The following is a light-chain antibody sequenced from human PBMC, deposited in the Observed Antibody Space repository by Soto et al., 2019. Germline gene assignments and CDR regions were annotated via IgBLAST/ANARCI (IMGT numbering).Light chain of an antibody. CDR1: QDVSIW. Sequence: DVEMTQSPSFVSGSIGDRVTINCRASQDVSIWVAWYQQRPGKAPNLLIYAASTLQSGVPSRFSGSGSGTDFSLTISSLQPEDFATYYCQQSYTTPPTFGQGTRLEIK. V-gene: IGKV1-12*01. CDR3: QQSYTTPPT. J-gene: IGKJ5*01. CDR2: AAS.